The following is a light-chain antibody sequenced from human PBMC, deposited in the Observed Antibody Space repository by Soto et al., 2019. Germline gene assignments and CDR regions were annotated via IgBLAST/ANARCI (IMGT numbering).Light chain of an antibody. Sequence: EVVSTQSPGTLSLSPGETATLSCRASQSVSSSYLAWYQQKPGQAPRLLIYGASSRATGIPDRFSGSGSGTDFTLTISRLEPEDFAVYYCQQYGSSSWTFGQGTKVDIK. CDR2: GAS. J-gene: IGKJ1*01. CDR3: QQYGSSSWT. CDR1: QSVSSSY. V-gene: IGKV3-20*01.